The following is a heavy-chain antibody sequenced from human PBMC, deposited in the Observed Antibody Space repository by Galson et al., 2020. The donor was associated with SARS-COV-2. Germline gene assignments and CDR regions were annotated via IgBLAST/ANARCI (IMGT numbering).Heavy chain of an antibody. CDR1: GASISRFY. J-gene: IGHJ3*02. D-gene: IGHD2-15*01. Sequence: SETLSLTCTVSGASISRFYWSWIRQPPGKGLEWIGNISDSGSTNYNPSVTSRVTISADTSKSRISLKLTSVTAADTAVYYCARQSLYCSGGTCYPETTIGTFGIWGQGTMVTVSS. CDR3: ARQSLYCSGGTCYPETTIGTFGI. CDR2: ISDSGST. V-gene: IGHV4-59*01.